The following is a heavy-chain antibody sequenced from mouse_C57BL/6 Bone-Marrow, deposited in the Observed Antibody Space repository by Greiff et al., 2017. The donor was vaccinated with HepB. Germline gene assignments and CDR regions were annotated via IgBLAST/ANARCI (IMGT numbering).Heavy chain of an antibody. CDR3: AREGAYFDV. CDR1: GYSITSGYY. Sequence: ESGPGLVKPSQSLSLTCSVTGYSITSGYYWNWIRQFPGNKLEWMGCISYDGSNNYNPSLKNRISITRDTSKNQFFLKLNSVTTEDTATYYCAREGAYFDVWGTGTTVTVSS. V-gene: IGHV3-6*01. J-gene: IGHJ1*03. CDR2: ISYDGSN.